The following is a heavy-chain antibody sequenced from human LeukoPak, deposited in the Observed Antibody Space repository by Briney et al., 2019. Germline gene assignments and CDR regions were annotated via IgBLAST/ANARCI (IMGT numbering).Heavy chain of an antibody. V-gene: IGHV3-21*01. D-gene: IGHD6-13*01. CDR1: GFTFSDYF. CDR2: ISRSSSYI. CDR3: ARDWYSSSWYGDYYYGMDV. Sequence: GGSLRLSCAASGFTFSDYFMNWVRQAPGKGLEWVSSISRSSSYIYYADSVKGRFTISRDNAKNSLYLQMNRLRAEDTAVYYCARDWYSSSWYGDYYYGMDVWGQGTTVTVSS. J-gene: IGHJ6*02.